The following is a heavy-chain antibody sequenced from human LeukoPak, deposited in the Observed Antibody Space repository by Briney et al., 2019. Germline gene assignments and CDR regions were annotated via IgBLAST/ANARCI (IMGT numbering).Heavy chain of an antibody. D-gene: IGHD6-13*01. CDR2: ISYDGTNK. J-gene: IGHJ4*02. Sequence: GSLRLSCAASGFSFSSYAMHWVRQAPGKGLEWVAVISYDGTNKHHADSVEGRFTTSRDNSKNTLYLQMNSLRTEDTAVYYCAREDQQLADYWGQGTLVTVSS. V-gene: IGHV3-30-3*01. CDR3: AREDQQLADY. CDR1: GFSFSSYA.